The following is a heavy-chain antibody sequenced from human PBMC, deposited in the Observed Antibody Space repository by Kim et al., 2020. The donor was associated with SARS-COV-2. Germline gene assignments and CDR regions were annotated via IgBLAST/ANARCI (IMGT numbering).Heavy chain of an antibody. V-gene: IGHV3-7*03. D-gene: IGHD3-3*01. J-gene: IGHJ4*02. CDR1: GFSFSNYW. CDR2: MNQDGTEK. CDR3: ARAVSGRSGHTKGYSDY. Sequence: GGSLRLSCEASGFSFSNYWMTWVRQAPGKGLEWVANMNQDGTEKYYVDSVKGRFTISRDNAKNSLYLQMNSLRVEDTAVYYCARAVSGRSGHTKGYSDYWGQGTLVTVSS.